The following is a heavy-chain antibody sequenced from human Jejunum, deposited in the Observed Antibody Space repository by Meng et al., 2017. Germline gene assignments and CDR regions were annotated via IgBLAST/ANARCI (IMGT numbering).Heavy chain of an antibody. CDR3: GRERRGFYIQH. CDR2: ISYDGNGQ. Sequence: QFHLVESGGGVVQPGRSLRLSCLASGFTFSDFAMHWVRQAPGKGLEWVALISYDGNGQYYADSVQGRFTISKDMSKNILFLQMNNLSADDTAVYYCGRERRGFYIQHWGQGTLVTVSS. V-gene: IGHV3-30*01. J-gene: IGHJ1*01. CDR1: GFTFSDFA.